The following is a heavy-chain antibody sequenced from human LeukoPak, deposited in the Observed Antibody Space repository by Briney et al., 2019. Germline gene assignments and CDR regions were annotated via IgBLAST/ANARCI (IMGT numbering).Heavy chain of an antibody. CDR2: IYYSGST. Sequence: SETLSLTCSVSGGSVSSGSYYWSWIRQPPGKGLEWIGYIYYSGSTNYIPSLKSRVTILVDTSKNQFSLKLSSVTAADTAVYYCARESGRTSFFDYWGQGTLVTVSS. V-gene: IGHV4-61*01. CDR3: ARESGRTSFFDY. CDR1: GGSVSSGSYY. J-gene: IGHJ4*02. D-gene: IGHD3-10*01.